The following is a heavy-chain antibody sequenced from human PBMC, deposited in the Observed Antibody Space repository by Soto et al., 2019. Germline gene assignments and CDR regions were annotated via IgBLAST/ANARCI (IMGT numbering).Heavy chain of an antibody. Sequence: QVQLVQSGAEVKKPGASVKVSCKASGHTFTTYGINWVRQAPGQGLEWMGWVSPYNGDTTYAQKVQGRVTMTTDTSTRTAHLELRSLRSDDTAVYYCAREVGHMDVWGQGTTVTVSS. J-gene: IGHJ6*02. V-gene: IGHV1-18*04. D-gene: IGHD2-2*01. CDR1: GHTFTTYG. CDR2: VSPYNGDT. CDR3: AREVGHMDV.